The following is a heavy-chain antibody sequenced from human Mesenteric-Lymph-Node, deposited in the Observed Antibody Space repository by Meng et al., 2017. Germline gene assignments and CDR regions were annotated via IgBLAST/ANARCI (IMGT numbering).Heavy chain of an antibody. Sequence: GSLRLSCAVYGGPFSDHYWTWIRQPPGKGLEWIGEINHRGGTYYNPSLKSRAIMSEDSSKTQFSLKLTSVTAADTAVYYCARDIRGPIVVVPAATPNGDYYGMDVWGQGTTVTVSS. CDR1: GGPFSDHY. D-gene: IGHD2-2*01. J-gene: IGHJ6*02. CDR2: INHRGGT. CDR3: ARDIRGPIVVVPAATPNGDYYGMDV. V-gene: IGHV4-34*01.